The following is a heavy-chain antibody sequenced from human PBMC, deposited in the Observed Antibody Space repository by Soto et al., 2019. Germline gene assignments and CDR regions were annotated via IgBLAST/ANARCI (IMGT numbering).Heavy chain of an antibody. CDR2: MSPKTGNT. CDR1: GYSFTNDD. D-gene: IGHD5-18*01. V-gene: IGHV1-8*02. CDR3: TMGLGYSAGSDV. Sequence: QVQLVQSGAEVKRPGASVTVSCKASGYSFTNDDISWVRRAPGQGLEWMGWMSPKTGNTGFAQKFQGRVTMTRNTTITTAYMELTSLRSDDTAVYYRTMGLGYSAGSDVWGQGTTVTVSS. J-gene: IGHJ6*02.